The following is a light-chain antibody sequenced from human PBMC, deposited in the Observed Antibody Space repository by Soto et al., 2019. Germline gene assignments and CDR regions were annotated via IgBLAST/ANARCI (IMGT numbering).Light chain of an antibody. Sequence: QSVLTRPPSVSGAPGQRVTISCTGSSSNIGTGYDVHWYQQLPGTAPKLLIYGSSNRPSGVPDRFSGSKSATSASLAITGLQAEDEADYYCQSYDNSLSGNYVFGTGTKVTVL. J-gene: IGLJ1*01. V-gene: IGLV1-40*01. CDR3: QSYDNSLSGNYV. CDR1: SSNIGTGYD. CDR2: GSS.